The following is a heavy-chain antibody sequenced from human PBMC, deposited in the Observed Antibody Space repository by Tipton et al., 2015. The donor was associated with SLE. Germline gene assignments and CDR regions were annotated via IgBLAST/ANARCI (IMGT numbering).Heavy chain of an antibody. D-gene: IGHD2-15*01. J-gene: IGHJ5*02. CDR2: IYYSGST. CDR1: GGSISSSSYY. V-gene: IGHV4-39*07. CDR3: AREGGGHCSGGSCHPFDP. Sequence: TLSLTCTVSGGSISSSSYYWGWIRQPPGKGLEWIGSIYYSGSTYYNPSLKSRVTMSVDTSKNQFSLRLTSVTAADTAVYYCAREGGGHCSGGSCHPFDPWGQGTLVTVSS.